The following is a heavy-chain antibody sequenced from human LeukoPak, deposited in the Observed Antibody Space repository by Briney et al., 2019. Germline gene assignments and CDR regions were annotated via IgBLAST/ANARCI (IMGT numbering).Heavy chain of an antibody. CDR1: GVTFSSSW. J-gene: IGHJ3*02. CDR3: ANGRRRAGGDI. CDR2: IKQDGSRK. D-gene: IGHD3-10*01. Sequence: GGSLRLSCAASGVTFSSSWMSWVRQAPGKGLEWVANIKQDGSRKLYVDSVQGRFTISRDNAKNSLYLQMNSLRAEDTAVYYCANGRRRAGGDIWGQGTMVTVSS. V-gene: IGHV3-7*01.